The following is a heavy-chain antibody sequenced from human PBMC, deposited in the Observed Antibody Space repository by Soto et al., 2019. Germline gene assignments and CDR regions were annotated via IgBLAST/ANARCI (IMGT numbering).Heavy chain of an antibody. V-gene: IGHV3-30-3*01. D-gene: IGHD1-26*01. CDR3: ARDDSWELLSYFDY. Sequence: GGSLRLSCAASGFTFSSYAMHWVRQAPGKGLEWVAVISYDGSNKYYADSVKGRFTISRDNSKNTLYLQMNSLRAEDTAVYYCARDDSWELLSYFDYWGQGTLVTVSS. CDR2: ISYDGSNK. J-gene: IGHJ4*02. CDR1: GFTFSSYA.